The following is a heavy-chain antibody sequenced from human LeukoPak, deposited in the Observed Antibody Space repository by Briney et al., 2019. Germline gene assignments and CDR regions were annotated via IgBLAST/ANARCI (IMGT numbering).Heavy chain of an antibody. CDR2: IKQDGSEK. V-gene: IGHV3-7*03. J-gene: IGHJ4*02. CDR3: AKEIYYDSTGPQY. CDR1: GFTFSSYW. D-gene: IGHD3-22*01. Sequence: PGGSLRLSCAASGFTFSSYWMSWVRQAPGKGLEWVANIKQDGSEKYYVDSVKGRFTISRDNSKNTLYLQMNSLRAEDTAVYHCAKEIYYDSTGPQYWGQGTLVTVSS.